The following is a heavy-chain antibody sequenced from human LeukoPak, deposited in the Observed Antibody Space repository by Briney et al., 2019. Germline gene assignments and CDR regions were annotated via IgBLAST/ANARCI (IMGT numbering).Heavy chain of an antibody. CDR2: INTNTGNP. D-gene: IGHD3-22*01. CDR3: ARAAPNYYDSSGYYYLFY. V-gene: IGHV7-4-1*02. CDR1: GYTFTSCA. J-gene: IGHJ4*02. Sequence: ASVKVSCKASGYTFTSCAMNWVRQAPGQGLEWMGWINTNTGNPTYAQGFTGRFVFSLDTSVSTAYLQISSLKAEDTAVYYCARAAPNYYDSSGYYYLFYWGQGTLVTVSS.